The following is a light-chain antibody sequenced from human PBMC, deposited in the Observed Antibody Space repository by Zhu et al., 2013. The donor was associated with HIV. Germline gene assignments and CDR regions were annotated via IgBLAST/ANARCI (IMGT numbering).Light chain of an antibody. CDR2: HTN. Sequence: QTVVTQEPSLTVSPGGTVTLTCASSTGAVTSGNYPTWVQVKPGQAPRTLIFHTNSRPSWTPARFSGSLLGDKAALTLSGVQPEDEADYYCLLYYDSTHLCLFGGGTKLTVL. CDR3: LLYYDSTHLCL. CDR1: TGAVTSGNY. V-gene: IGLV7-43*01. J-gene: IGLJ3*02.